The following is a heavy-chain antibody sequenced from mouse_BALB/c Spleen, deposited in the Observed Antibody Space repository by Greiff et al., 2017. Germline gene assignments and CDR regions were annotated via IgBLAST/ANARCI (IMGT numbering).Heavy chain of an antibody. Sequence: EVQGVESGGDLVKPGGSLKLSCAASGFTFSSYGMSWVRQTPDKRLEWVATISSGGSYTYYPDSVKGRFTISRDNAKNTLYLQMSSLKSEDTAMYYCARHPQLTGTYYFDYWGQGTTLTVSS. V-gene: IGHV5-6*01. D-gene: IGHD4-1*01. J-gene: IGHJ2*01. CDR1: GFTFSSYG. CDR2: ISSGGSYT. CDR3: ARHPQLTGTYYFDY.